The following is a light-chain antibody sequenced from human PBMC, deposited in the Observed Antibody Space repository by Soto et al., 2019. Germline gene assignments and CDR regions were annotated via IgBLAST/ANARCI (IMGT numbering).Light chain of an antibody. V-gene: IGKV3-20*01. CDR3: QQYGSSPWT. J-gene: IGKJ1*01. CDR1: QSISSSY. CDR2: ASS. Sequence: EIVLTQPPGTLSLSPGERATLSCRASQSISSSYLAWYQQKPGQAPRLLIYASSSRATGIPDRFSGSGSGTDFTLTIRRLEPEDSAVYYCQQYGSSPWTFGQGTKVDI.